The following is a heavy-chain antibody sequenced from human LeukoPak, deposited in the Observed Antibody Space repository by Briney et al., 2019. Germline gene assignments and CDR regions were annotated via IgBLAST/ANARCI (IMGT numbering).Heavy chain of an antibody. V-gene: IGHV4-34*01. J-gene: IGHJ5*02. CDR1: GGSFSGYY. Sequence: PSETLSLTCAVYGGSFSGYYWSWIRQPPGKGLEWIGEINHSGSTNYNPPLKSRVTISVDTSKNQFSLKLSSVTAADTAVYYCARGRPMVRGVPFDPWGQGTLVTVSS. CDR3: ARGRPMVRGVPFDP. CDR2: INHSGST. D-gene: IGHD3-10*01.